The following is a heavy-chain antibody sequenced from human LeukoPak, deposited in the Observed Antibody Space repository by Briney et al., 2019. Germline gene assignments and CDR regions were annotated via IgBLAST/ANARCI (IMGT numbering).Heavy chain of an antibody. Sequence: ASVKVSCKXSGYTFTSYYMHWVRQAPRQGLEWMGIINPSGGSTSYAQKFQGRVTMTRDTSTSTVYMELSSLRSEDTAVYYCARNRLAIVGDPYYFDYWGQGTLVTVSS. CDR2: INPSGGST. V-gene: IGHV1-46*03. J-gene: IGHJ4*02. CDR1: GYTFTSYY. CDR3: ARNRLAIVGDPYYFDY. D-gene: IGHD1-26*01.